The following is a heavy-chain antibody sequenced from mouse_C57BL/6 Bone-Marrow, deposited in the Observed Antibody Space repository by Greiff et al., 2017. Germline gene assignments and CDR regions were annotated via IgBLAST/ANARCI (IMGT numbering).Heavy chain of an antibody. Sequence: EVQGVESGGGLVKPGGSLKLSCAASGFTFSSYTMSWVRQTPEKRLEWVATISGGGGNTYYPDSVKGRFTISRDNAKNTLYLQMSSLRSEDTALYYCARQGIVTPTYYYAMDYWGQGTSVTVSS. CDR2: ISGGGGNT. CDR1: GFTFSSYT. V-gene: IGHV5-9*01. D-gene: IGHD2-5*01. J-gene: IGHJ4*01. CDR3: ARQGIVTPTYYYAMDY.